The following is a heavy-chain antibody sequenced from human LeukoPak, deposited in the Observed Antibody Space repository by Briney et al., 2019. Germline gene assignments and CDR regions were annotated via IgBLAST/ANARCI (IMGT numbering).Heavy chain of an antibody. J-gene: IGHJ5*02. V-gene: IGHV4-61*02. Sequence: PSETLSLTCTVSGASISSGNYYWSWIRQPAGKGLEWIGRIHTSGSTIYNPSLESRVTISVDTSKNQFSLRLSSVTAADTAVYHCARGQDYVWGSPTTWGQGALITVSS. D-gene: IGHD3-16*01. CDR2: IHTSGST. CDR1: GASISSGNYY. CDR3: ARGQDYVWGSPTT.